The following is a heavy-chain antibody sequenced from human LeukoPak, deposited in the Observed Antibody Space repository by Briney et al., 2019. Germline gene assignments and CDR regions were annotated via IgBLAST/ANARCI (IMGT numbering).Heavy chain of an antibody. CDR3: AKTWITIFGVVIHFDY. CDR1: GFTFSSYG. Sequence: GGSLRLSCAASGFTFSSYGMHWVRQAPGKGLEWVAFIRYDGSNKYYADSVKGRFTISRDNSKNTLYLQMNSLRAEDSAVYYCAKTWITIFGVVIHFDYWGQGTLVTVSS. J-gene: IGHJ4*02. V-gene: IGHV3-30*02. D-gene: IGHD3-3*01. CDR2: IRYDGSNK.